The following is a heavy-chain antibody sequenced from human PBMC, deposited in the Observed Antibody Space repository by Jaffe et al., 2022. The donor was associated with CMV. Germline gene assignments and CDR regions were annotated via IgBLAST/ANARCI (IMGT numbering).Heavy chain of an antibody. D-gene: IGHD3-10*01. CDR1: GFTFSSYA. Sequence: EVQLVESGGGLVQPGGSLRLSCAASGFTFSSYAMSWVRQAPGKGLEWVSAISGSGGSTYYADSVKGRFTISRDNSKNTLYLQMNSLRAEDTAVYYCAKDDRPGIWFGESLGDGIDYWGQGTLVTVSS. CDR2: ISGSGGST. J-gene: IGHJ4*02. V-gene: IGHV3-23*04. CDR3: AKDDRPGIWFGESLGDGIDY.